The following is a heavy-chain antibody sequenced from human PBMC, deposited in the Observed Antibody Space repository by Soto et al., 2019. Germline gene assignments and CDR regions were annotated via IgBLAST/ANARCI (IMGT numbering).Heavy chain of an antibody. CDR3: ERQGGRGMDV. J-gene: IGHJ6*02. Sequence: QVQLVQSGAEVKKPGASVKVSCKASGYTFTSYDINRVRQATGHGIEWMGWMNPNSGNTGYAQKFQGRVTLTRNTAISTAYMELSSLRSEDTSVYYCERQGGRGMDVCAQGTTVTVAS. V-gene: IGHV1-8*01. CDR2: MNPNSGNT. CDR1: GYTFTSYD. D-gene: IGHD3-16*01.